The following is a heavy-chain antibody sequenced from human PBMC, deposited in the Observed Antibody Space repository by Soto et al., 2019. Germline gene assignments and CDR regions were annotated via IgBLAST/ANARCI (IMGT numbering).Heavy chain of an antibody. Sequence: QVQLVQSGAEVKKPGASVKVSCKASGYTFTSYDINWVRQATGQGLEWMGWMNPNSGNTGYAQKFQGRVTMTRNTSISTAYMELSSLRSEYTAVYYCARGRRRGGFLEWLSWFDPWGQGTLFTVSA. J-gene: IGHJ5*02. V-gene: IGHV1-8*01. CDR3: ARGRRRGGFLEWLSWFDP. CDR2: MNPNSGNT. D-gene: IGHD3-3*01. CDR1: GYTFTSYD.